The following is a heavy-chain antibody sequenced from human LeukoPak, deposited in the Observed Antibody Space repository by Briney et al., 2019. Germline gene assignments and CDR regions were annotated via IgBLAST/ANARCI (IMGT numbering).Heavy chain of an antibody. CDR3: AREDSSGYRSFDH. CDR1: GFTVSSNY. Sequence: GSLRLSCAASGFTVSSNYMNWVRQAPGKGLEWVSVIYSGGSTYYADSVKGRFTISRDNSMNTLYLQMNSLRAEDTAVYYCAREDSSGYRSFDHWGQGTLVTVSS. D-gene: IGHD3-22*01. V-gene: IGHV3-53*01. CDR2: IYSGGST. J-gene: IGHJ4*02.